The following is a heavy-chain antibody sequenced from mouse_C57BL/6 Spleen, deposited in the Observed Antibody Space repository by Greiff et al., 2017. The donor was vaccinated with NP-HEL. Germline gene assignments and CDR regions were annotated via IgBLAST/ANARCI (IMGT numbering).Heavy chain of an antibody. D-gene: IGHD1-1*01. CDR2: ILPGSGST. J-gene: IGHJ4*01. CDR1: GYTFTGYW. CDR3: ASPSIYYYGSSYHYYAMDY. Sequence: VQLQQSGAELMKPGASVKLSCKATGYTFTGYWIEWVKQRPGHGLEWIGEILPGSGSTNYNEKFKGKATFTADTSSNTAYMQLSSLTTEDSAIYYCASPSIYYYGSSYHYYAMDYWGQGTSVTVSS. V-gene: IGHV1-9*01.